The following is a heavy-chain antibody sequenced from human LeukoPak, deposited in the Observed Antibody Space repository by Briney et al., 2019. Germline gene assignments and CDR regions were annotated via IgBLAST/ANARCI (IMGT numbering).Heavy chain of an antibody. Sequence: NSSETLSLTCTVSGGSISSSNSYWGWIRQPPGKGLEWIGSISYSGSTYYKPSLKSRVTISVDTSKNQFSLKLSSVTAADTAVYYCARSMHSYYYGMDVWGQGTTVTVSS. CDR2: ISYSGST. J-gene: IGHJ6*02. CDR3: ARSMHSYYYGMDV. D-gene: IGHD3-3*02. CDR1: GGSISSSNSY. V-gene: IGHV4-39*07.